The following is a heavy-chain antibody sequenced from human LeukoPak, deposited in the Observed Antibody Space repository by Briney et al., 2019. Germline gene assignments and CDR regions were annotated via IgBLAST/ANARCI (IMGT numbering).Heavy chain of an antibody. CDR2: IYHSGST. Sequence: SETLSLTCTVSGGSISYYYWSWIRQPPGKGLEWIGSIYHSGSTYYNPSLKSRVTISVDTSKNQFSLKLSSVTAADTAVYYCASYCGGDCYSEDYWGQGTLVTVSS. CDR1: GGSISYYY. V-gene: IGHV4-38-2*02. D-gene: IGHD2-21*02. J-gene: IGHJ4*02. CDR3: ASYCGGDCYSEDY.